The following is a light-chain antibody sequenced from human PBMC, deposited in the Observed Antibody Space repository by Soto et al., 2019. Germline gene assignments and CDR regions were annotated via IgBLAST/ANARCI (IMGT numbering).Light chain of an antibody. CDR1: SSDVGGYNY. V-gene: IGLV2-8*01. CDR3: STYGGRNNSV. Sequence: QSALTQPPSASGSPGQSVTISCTGTSSDVGGYNYVSWYQQHPGKAPKIMIYDVSQRPSGIPDRFSGSKSDNTASLTVSGDQAEDEADYCCSTYGGRNNSVFGTGAKLNVL. CDR2: DVS. J-gene: IGLJ1*01.